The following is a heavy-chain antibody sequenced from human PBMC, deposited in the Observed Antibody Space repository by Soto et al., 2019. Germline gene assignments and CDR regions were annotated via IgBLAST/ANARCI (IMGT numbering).Heavy chain of an antibody. CDR1: GGSISSYY. Sequence: SETLSLTCTVSGGSISSYYWSWIRQPPGKGLEWIGYIYYSGSTNYNPSLKSRVTISVDTSKNQFSLKLSSVTAADTAVYYCARDTTGEAAAQGFDPWGQGTLVTVSS. CDR2: IYYSGST. V-gene: IGHV4-59*01. CDR3: ARDTTGEAAAQGFDP. D-gene: IGHD6-13*01. J-gene: IGHJ5*02.